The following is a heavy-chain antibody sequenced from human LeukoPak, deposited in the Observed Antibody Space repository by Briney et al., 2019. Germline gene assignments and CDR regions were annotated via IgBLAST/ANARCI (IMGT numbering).Heavy chain of an antibody. V-gene: IGHV3-30-3*01. CDR1: GFTFSSYA. J-gene: IGHJ6*02. CDR3: ARDREVAAPLVGMDV. CDR2: ISYDGSNK. D-gene: IGHD2-15*01. Sequence: GSLRLSCAASGFTFSSYAMHWVRQAPGKGLEWVAVISYDGSNKYYADSVKGRFTISRDNSKNTLYLQMNSLRAEDTAVYYCARDREVAAPLVGMDVWGQGTTVTVSS.